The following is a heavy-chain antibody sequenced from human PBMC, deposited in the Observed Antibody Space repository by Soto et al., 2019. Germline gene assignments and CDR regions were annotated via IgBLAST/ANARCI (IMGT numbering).Heavy chain of an antibody. CDR1: GFTFSSYA. V-gene: IGHV3-30-3*01. CDR3: ARDTSGWYRIQADY. Sequence: QVQLVESGGGVVQPGRSLRLSCAASGFTFSSYAMHWVRQAPGKGLEWVAVISYDGSNKYYADSVKGRFTISRDNSKNTLYLQMNSLRAEDTAVYYCARDTSGWYRIQADYWGQGTLVTVSS. D-gene: IGHD6-19*01. J-gene: IGHJ4*02. CDR2: ISYDGSNK.